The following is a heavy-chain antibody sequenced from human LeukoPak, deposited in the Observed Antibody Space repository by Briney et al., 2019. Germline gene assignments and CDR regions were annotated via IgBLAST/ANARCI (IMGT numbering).Heavy chain of an antibody. Sequence: GASLKLSCAASGFTFSGSAMHWVRQASGKGLEWVGRIRSKANSYATAYAASVKGRFTISRDDSKNTAYLQMNSLKTEDTAVYYCTRRGYYDSSGYYYEDYWGQGTLVTVSS. CDR2: IRSKANSYAT. J-gene: IGHJ4*02. CDR1: GFTFSGSA. D-gene: IGHD3-22*01. V-gene: IGHV3-73*01. CDR3: TRRGYYDSSGYYYEDY.